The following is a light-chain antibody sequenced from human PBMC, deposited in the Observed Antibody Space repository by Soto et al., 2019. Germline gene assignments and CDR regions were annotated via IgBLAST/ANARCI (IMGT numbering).Light chain of an antibody. Sequence: QSALTQPASVSGSPGQSITISFTGTSSDVGGYNYVSWYQQHPGKAPKLMIYDVSNRPSGVSNRFSGSKSGNTASLTISGLQADDEADYYCSSYTTSSLFVFGTGTKLTVL. V-gene: IGLV2-14*01. CDR3: SSYTTSSLFV. CDR1: SSDVGGYNY. J-gene: IGLJ1*01. CDR2: DVS.